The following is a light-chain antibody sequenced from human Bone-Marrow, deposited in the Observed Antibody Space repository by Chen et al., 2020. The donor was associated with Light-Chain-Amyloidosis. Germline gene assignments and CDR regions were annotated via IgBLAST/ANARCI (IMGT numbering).Light chain of an antibody. CDR1: TGAVTSGHY. Sequence: QAVVTQEPSLTVSPGGTGTLTCASTTGAVTSGHYCYWFQQKPGQAPRTLISDTSNRHSWTPARFSGSLLGGKAALALSGAQPEDEGDYYCLLSDNGKRGVFGGGTKLTVL. V-gene: IGLV7-46*01. J-gene: IGLJ3*02. CDR3: LLSDNGKRGV. CDR2: DTS.